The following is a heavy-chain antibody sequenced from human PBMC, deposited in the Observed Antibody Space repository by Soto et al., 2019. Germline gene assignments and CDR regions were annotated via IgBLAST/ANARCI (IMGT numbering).Heavy chain of an antibody. CDR3: ARPMYYYDSSGYYSYYNGMDV. Sequence: PGGSLRLSCAASGFTFSSYAMHWVRQAPGKGLEWVAVISYDGSNKYYADSVKGRFTISRDNSKNTLYLQMNSLRAEDTAVYYCARPMYYYDSSGYYSYYNGMDVWGQGTTVTVSS. V-gene: IGHV3-30-3*01. CDR1: GFTFSSYA. CDR2: ISYDGSNK. J-gene: IGHJ6*02. D-gene: IGHD3-22*01.